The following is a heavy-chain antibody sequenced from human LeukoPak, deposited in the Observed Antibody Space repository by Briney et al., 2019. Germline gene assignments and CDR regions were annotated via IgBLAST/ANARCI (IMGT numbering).Heavy chain of an antibody. CDR3: ATYSSSWYSDDAFDI. J-gene: IGHJ3*02. D-gene: IGHD6-13*01. Sequence: ASVKVSCKASEYTFTDYYMHWVRQAPGQGLEWMGRINPNSGGTNYAQKSQGRVTMTRDTSISTAYMELSRLRSDDTAVYYCATYSSSWYSDDAFDIWGQGTMVTVSS. V-gene: IGHV1-2*06. CDR2: INPNSGGT. CDR1: EYTFTDYY.